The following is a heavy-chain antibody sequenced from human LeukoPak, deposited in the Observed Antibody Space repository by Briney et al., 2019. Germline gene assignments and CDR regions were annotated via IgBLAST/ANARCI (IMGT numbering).Heavy chain of an antibody. Sequence: SETLSLTCTVSRGSISRYYWSWIQQPPGKGLEWIGHIFYSGSTNYNPSLKSRVTIVVDTSKNQFSLKLSSVTAADTAVYYCARGYNYGYRYFDYWGQGTLVTVSS. CDR3: ARGYNYGYRYFDY. V-gene: IGHV4-59*01. CDR1: RGSISRYY. CDR2: IFYSGST. D-gene: IGHD5-18*01. J-gene: IGHJ4*02.